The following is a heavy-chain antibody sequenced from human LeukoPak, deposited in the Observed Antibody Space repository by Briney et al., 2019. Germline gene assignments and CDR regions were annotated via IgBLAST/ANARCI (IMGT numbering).Heavy chain of an antibody. J-gene: IGHJ4*02. CDR2: ISGSGIST. CDR1: GFTFNIFA. D-gene: IGHD5-12*01. V-gene: IGHV3-23*01. CDR3: AKDQHGYDKPIDY. Sequence: GGSLRLSCAASGFTFNIFAMNWVRQASGRGLEWVSTISGSGISTYYAASVKGRFTISRDNSKNTLYLQINSLRDEDTAVYFCAKDQHGYDKPIDYWGQGTLVTVSS.